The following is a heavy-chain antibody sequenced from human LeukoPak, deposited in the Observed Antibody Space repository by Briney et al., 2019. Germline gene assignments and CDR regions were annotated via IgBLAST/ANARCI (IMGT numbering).Heavy chain of an antibody. CDR3: AREANPQRYCSSTSCLGSSWFDP. CDR1: YYSVSSGYY. CDR2: IYTSGST. Sequence: KTSETLSLTCTVSYYSVSSGYYWGWIRQPPGMGLEWIGRIYTSGSTNYNPSLKSRVTMSVDTSKNQFSLKLSSVTAADTAVYYCAREANPQRYCSSTSCLGSSWFDPWGQGTLVTVSS. J-gene: IGHJ5*02. V-gene: IGHV4-38-2*02. D-gene: IGHD2-2*01.